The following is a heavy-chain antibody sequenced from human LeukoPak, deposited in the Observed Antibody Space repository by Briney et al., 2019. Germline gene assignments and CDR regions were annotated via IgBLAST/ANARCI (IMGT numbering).Heavy chain of an antibody. CDR3: ARDKEWELLRPNYFDY. Sequence: GGSLRLSCAASGFTFSSYSMNWVRQAPGQGLEWVSYISSSSSTIYYADSVKGRFTISRDNAKNSLYLQMNSLRAEDTAVYYCARDKEWELLRPNYFDYWGQGTLVTVSS. CDR1: GFTFSSYS. D-gene: IGHD1-26*01. V-gene: IGHV3-48*01. CDR2: ISSSSSTI. J-gene: IGHJ4*02.